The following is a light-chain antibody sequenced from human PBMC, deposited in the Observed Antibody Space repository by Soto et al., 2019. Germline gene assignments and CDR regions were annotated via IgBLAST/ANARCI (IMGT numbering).Light chain of an antibody. CDR2: GAS. Sequence: EIVMTQSPVTLSLSPGERATLSCRASQSVTSNLAWYQQKPGQAPRLLIYGASTRATGIPARFSGSGSGTEFPLTISSLQSEDFAVYYCQQYNNWPRAFAQGTKVKTK. CDR3: QQYNNWPRA. J-gene: IGKJ1*01. CDR1: QSVTSN. V-gene: IGKV3-15*01.